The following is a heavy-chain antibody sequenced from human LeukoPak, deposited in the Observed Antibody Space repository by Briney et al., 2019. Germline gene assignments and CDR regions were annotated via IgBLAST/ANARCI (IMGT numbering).Heavy chain of an antibody. D-gene: IGHD2-2*01. CDR2: INHSGST. Sequence: PSETLSLTCAVHGGSFSGYYWSWFRQPPGKGLEWIGEINHSGSTKYNPSLKSRVTISVDTSKSQFSLKVTSVTAADTAVYYCASHKMGHIVVVPVDFDYWGQGRLVTVSS. CDR1: GGSFSGYY. J-gene: IGHJ4*02. CDR3: ASHKMGHIVVVPVDFDY. V-gene: IGHV4-34*01.